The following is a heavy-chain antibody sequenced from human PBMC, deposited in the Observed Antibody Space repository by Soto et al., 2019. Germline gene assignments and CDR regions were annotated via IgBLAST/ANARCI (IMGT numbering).Heavy chain of an antibody. D-gene: IGHD2-2*01. J-gene: IGHJ5*02. CDR3: AKESIVVVPAATNWFDP. CDR1: GFTFSSYA. CDR2: ISGSGGST. V-gene: IGHV3-23*01. Sequence: PGGSLRLSCAASGFTFSSYAMSWVRQAPGKGLEWVSAISGSGGSTYYADSVKGRFTISRDNSKNTLYLQMNSLRAEDTAVYYCAKESIVVVPAATNWFDPWGQGTLVTVSS.